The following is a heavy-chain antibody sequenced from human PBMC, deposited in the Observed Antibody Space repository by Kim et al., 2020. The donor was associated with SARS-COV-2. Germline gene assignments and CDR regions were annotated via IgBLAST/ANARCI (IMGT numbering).Heavy chain of an antibody. CDR2: ISGSGGST. CDR3: ATKRYYDFWSGYYFNDYYGMDV. V-gene: IGHV3-23*01. CDR1: GFTFSSYA. Sequence: AGSLRLSCAASGFTFSSYAMSWVRQAPGKGLEWVSAISGSGGSTYYADSVKGRFTISRDNSKNTLYLQMNSLRAEDTAVYYCATKRYYDFWSGYYFNDYYGMDVWGQGTTVTVSS. J-gene: IGHJ6*02. D-gene: IGHD3-3*01.